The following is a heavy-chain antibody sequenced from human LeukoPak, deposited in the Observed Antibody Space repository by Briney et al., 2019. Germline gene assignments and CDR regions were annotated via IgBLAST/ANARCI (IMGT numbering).Heavy chain of an antibody. CDR3: ATCVSKDKRNPYDY. CDR1: GGTFSSYA. J-gene: IGHJ4*02. V-gene: IGHV1-69*13. Sequence: SVKVSCKASGGTFSSYAISWVRQAPGQGLEWMGGIIPIFGTANYAQKFQGRVTITADESTSTAYMELSSLRSEDTAVYYCATCVSKDKRNPYDYWGQGTLVTVSS. CDR2: IIPIFGTA. D-gene: IGHD2-15*01.